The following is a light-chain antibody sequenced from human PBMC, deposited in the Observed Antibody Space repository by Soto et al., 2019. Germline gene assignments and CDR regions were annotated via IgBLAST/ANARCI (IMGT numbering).Light chain of an antibody. Sequence: EIVFTQSPGTLSLSPGERATLSCRASQSVSNKYLAWYQQKSGQAPRLLIYGASSRANGIPVRFSGSGSGTDLTLTISRLEPEDFAVYDCQQYGSSPVLTFGGGTKVDIK. CDR3: QQYGSSPVLT. J-gene: IGKJ4*01. CDR1: QSVSNKY. V-gene: IGKV3-20*01. CDR2: GAS.